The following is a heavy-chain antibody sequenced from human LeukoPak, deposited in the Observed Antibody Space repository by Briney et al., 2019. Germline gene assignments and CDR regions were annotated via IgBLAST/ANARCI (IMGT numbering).Heavy chain of an antibody. J-gene: IGHJ4*02. V-gene: IGHV1-46*01. CDR1: GGTFSSYA. CDR2: INPSGGST. Sequence: ASVKVSCKASGGTFSSYAISWVRQAPGRGLEWMGIINPSGGSTTYAQKFQGRVTMTRDTSTSTVYMELSSLRSEDTAVYYCARDGAPSGGDCYFDSRGQGTLVTVSS. D-gene: IGHD2-21*02. CDR3: ARDGAPSGGDCYFDS.